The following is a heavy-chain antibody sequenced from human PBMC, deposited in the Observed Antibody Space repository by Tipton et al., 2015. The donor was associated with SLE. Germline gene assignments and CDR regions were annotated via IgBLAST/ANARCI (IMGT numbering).Heavy chain of an antibody. CDR3: ARRGRSAWFPGV. Sequence: TLSLTCVVSGGSISSSPYHWGWIRQPPGKGLEWNGSVYSTGSTYRNPSLKSRVTVSLDTSNNQFSLNLNSVTAADTAVYYCARRGRSAWFPGVWGQGTLVTVSS. V-gene: IGHV4-39*07. J-gene: IGHJ4*02. CDR2: VYSTGST. CDR1: GGSISSSPYH. D-gene: IGHD3-10*01.